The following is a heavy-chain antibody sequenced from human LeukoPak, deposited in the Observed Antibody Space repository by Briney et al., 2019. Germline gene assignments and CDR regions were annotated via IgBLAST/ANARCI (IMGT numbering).Heavy chain of an antibody. CDR1: GFNFINAY. Sequence: GGSLGLSCAASGFNFINAYMIWVRQAPGKGLEWVGRIKSKNDGETTDYGAPVKGRFTISRDDSQQTLYLQMSSLKTEDTGLYYCTTDAGYIDRWYNWWGQGTLVTVSS. CDR2: IKSKNDGETT. D-gene: IGHD1-20*01. J-gene: IGHJ4*02. CDR3: TTDAGYIDRWYNW. V-gene: IGHV3-15*01.